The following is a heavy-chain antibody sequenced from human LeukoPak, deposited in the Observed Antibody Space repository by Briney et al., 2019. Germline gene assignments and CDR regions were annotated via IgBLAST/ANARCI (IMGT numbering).Heavy chain of an antibody. Sequence: ASVKVSCKASGYTFTSYYMHWVRQAPGQGLEWMGWISAYNGNTNYAQKLQGRVTMTTDTSTSTAYMELRSLRSDDTAVYYCARLAGGYFDYWGQGTLVTVSS. CDR2: ISAYNGNT. V-gene: IGHV1-18*04. D-gene: IGHD3-10*01. CDR3: ARLAGGYFDY. J-gene: IGHJ4*02. CDR1: GYTFTSYY.